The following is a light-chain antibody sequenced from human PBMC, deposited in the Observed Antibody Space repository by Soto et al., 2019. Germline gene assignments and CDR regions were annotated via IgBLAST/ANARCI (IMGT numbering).Light chain of an antibody. CDR2: KVS. CDR1: QSLVFRNGDTF. V-gene: IGKV2-30*01. J-gene: IGKJ2*01. Sequence: DAVMTQSPVSLPVTLGQPAAISCRSSQSLVFRNGDTFLNWFHQRPGQSPRRLIYKVSNRDSGVPDRFSGSGSGTDFTLRISRVEAEDVGIYYCMQGTHWPFTFDQGTKLEIK. CDR3: MQGTHWPFT.